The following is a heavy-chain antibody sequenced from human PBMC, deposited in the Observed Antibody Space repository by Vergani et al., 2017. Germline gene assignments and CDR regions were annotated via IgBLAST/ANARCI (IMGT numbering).Heavy chain of an antibody. Sequence: QVQLVQSGAEVKKPGSSVKVSCKASGCTFSSYAISWVRQAPGQGLEWMGGIIPIFGTANYAQKFQGRVTITADESTSTAYMELSSLRSEDTAVYYCARSRKLRYSGSYGDAFDIWGQGTMVTVSS. CDR1: GCTFSSYA. CDR3: ARSRKLRYSGSYGDAFDI. CDR2: IIPIFGTA. D-gene: IGHD1-26*01. V-gene: IGHV1-69*12. J-gene: IGHJ3*02.